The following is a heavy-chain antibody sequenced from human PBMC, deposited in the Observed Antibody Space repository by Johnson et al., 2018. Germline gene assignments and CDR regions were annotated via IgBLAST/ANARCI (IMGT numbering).Heavy chain of an antibody. CDR1: GFTFDNYG. J-gene: IGHJ3*02. V-gene: IGHV3-20*04. CDR2: IHWNGGSS. D-gene: IGHD4-23*01. CDR3: ARARGYGGGYAFDI. Sequence: EVQLVETGGGVVRPGGSLRLSCAASGFTFDNYGMNWVRQAPGRGLEWVSHIHWNGGSSGYGDSVKGRFTISRDNAKNSLYLQMNSLRARDTAFSYWARARGYGGGYAFDIWGRGTLVTVSA.